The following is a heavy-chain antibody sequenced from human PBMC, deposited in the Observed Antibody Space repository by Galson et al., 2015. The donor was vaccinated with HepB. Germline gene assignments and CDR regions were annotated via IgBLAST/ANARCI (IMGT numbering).Heavy chain of an antibody. V-gene: IGHV1-69*13. D-gene: IGHD6-19*01. CDR2: IIPIFGTA. CDR3: ARDKRAVAGSGLPRGYYYYGMDV. Sequence: SVKVSCKASGGTFSSYAISWVRQAPGQGLEWMGGIIPIFGTANYAQKFQGRVTITADESTSTAYMELSSLRSEDTAVYYCARDKRAVAGSGLPRGYYYYGMDVWGQGTTVTVSS. J-gene: IGHJ6*02. CDR1: GGTFSSYA.